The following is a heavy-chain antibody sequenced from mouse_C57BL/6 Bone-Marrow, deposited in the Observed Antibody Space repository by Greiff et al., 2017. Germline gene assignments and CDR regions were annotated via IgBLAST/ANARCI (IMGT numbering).Heavy chain of an antibody. V-gene: IGHV1-52*01. D-gene: IGHD2-1*01. CDR3: ARGVLYYGKGYFDV. CDR2: IDPSDSET. CDR1: GYTFTSYW. Sequence: QVQLKQPGAELVRPGSSVKLSCKASGYTFTSYWMHWVKQRPIQGLEWIGNIDPSDSETHYNQKFKDKATLTVDKSSSTAYMQLSSLTSEDSEVYYCARGVLYYGKGYFDVWGTGTTVTVSS. J-gene: IGHJ1*03.